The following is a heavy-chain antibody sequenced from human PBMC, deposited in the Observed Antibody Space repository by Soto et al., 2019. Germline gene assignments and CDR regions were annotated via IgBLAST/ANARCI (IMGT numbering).Heavy chain of an antibody. D-gene: IGHD3-10*01. V-gene: IGHV1-69*01. CDR3: ASWAAGYYRSGSYSPLDN. CDR1: GGTFSSYA. Sequence: SVKVSCKASGGTFSSYAISWVRQAPGQGLEWMGGIIPIFGTANYAQRFQGRVTIPADESTSKAYMELSSLRCEDTAVYYCASWAAGYYRSGSYSPLDNWGQGTLVTVSS. J-gene: IGHJ4*02. CDR2: IIPIFGTA.